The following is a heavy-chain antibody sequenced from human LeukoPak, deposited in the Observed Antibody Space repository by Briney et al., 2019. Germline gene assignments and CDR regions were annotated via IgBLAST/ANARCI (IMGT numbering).Heavy chain of an antibody. CDR3: ARWRIGDLRNTFDI. D-gene: IGHD3-10*01. J-gene: IGHJ3*02. CDR1: GYTFTDYY. CDR2: INPNSGGT. V-gene: IGHV1-2*02. Sequence: ASVKVSCKASGYTFTDYYMYWVRQAPGQGLEWMGWINPNSGGTNYAQKFQGRVTMTRDTSISTAYMELSRLRADDTAVYYCARWRIGDLRNTFDIWGHGTMVTVSS.